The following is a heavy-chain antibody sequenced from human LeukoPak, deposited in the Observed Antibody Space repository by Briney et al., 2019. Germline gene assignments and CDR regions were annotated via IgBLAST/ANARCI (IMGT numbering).Heavy chain of an antibody. J-gene: IGHJ4*02. D-gene: IGHD6-13*01. V-gene: IGHV3-23*01. Sequence: GGSLRLSCAASGSTFSSYAMSWVRQAPGKGLEWVSGISDSGGSIYYADSVKGRFTISRDNSKNTLYLQMSSLRAEDTAVYNCAKAAAGTLDYWGQGTLVTVSS. CDR1: GSTFSSYA. CDR2: ISDSGGSI. CDR3: AKAAAGTLDY.